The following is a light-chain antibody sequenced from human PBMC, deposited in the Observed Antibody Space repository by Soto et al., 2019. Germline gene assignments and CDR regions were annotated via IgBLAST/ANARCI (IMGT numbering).Light chain of an antibody. Sequence: QSALTQPRSVSGSPGQSVTISCTGTSSDVGGYNYVYWYQQHPGKAPKLMIYDVSKRPSGVPDRFSGSKSGNTASLTISGLQAEDEADYYCCSYAGTNWVFGGGTKLTVL. CDR1: SSDVGGYNY. V-gene: IGLV2-11*01. J-gene: IGLJ3*02. CDR2: DVS. CDR3: CSYAGTNWV.